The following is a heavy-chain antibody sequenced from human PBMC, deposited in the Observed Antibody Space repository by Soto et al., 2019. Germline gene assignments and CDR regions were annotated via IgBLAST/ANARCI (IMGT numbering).Heavy chain of an antibody. Sequence: GGSLRLSCAASGFTFSSYAMHWVRQAPGKGLEWVAVISYDGSNKYYADSVKGRFTISRDNSKNTLYLQMNSLRAEDTAVYYCARGAAAGPRGLFDYWGQGTLVTVSP. CDR1: GFTFSSYA. CDR2: ISYDGSNK. V-gene: IGHV3-30-3*01. D-gene: IGHD6-13*01. CDR3: ARGAAAGPRGLFDY. J-gene: IGHJ4*02.